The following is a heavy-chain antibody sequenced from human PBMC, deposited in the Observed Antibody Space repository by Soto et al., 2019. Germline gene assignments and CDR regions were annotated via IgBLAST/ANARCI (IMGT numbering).Heavy chain of an antibody. CDR3: ARHAGYSLYYFDY. V-gene: IGHV4-39*01. CDR1: GGSISRSSYY. Sequence: QLQLQESGPGLVKPSETLSLTWTVSGGSISRSSYYWGWICQPPGKGLEWIGSIYYSGSTYYNPSLKSRVTISVDSSKNQFSLKLSSVTAADTAVYYCARHAGYSLYYFDYWGQGTLVTVSS. CDR2: IYYSGST. J-gene: IGHJ4*02. D-gene: IGHD6-13*01.